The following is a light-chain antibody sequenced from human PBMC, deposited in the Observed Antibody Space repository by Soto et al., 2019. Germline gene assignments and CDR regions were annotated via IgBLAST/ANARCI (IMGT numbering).Light chain of an antibody. CDR1: QDINKN. J-gene: IGKJ1*01. Sequence: DIQMTQSPSSLSASVGDRVTITCQASQDINKNLIWYQQKTGKAPKLLIYAASTLESGVSSRFSGRGSGTEFTLTLNSLQTEELATYYCQKYKSYLRTFGQGNKGDIK. CDR3: QKYKSYLRT. CDR2: AAS. V-gene: IGKV1-9*01.